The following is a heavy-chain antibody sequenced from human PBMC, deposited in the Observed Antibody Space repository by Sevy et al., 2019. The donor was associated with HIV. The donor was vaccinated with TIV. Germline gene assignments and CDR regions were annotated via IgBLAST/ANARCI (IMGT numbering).Heavy chain of an antibody. CDR1: GFTLNSYA. CDR3: ARDGYNWIPFDR. V-gene: IGHV3-23*01. CDR2: ISGTGGRT. Sequence: GGSLRLSCVASGFTLNSYAMSWVRQAPGKGLEWISDISGTGGRTNYADSVVGRFTISRDTSKNTLYLQMNSLRAEDTAIYYCARDGYNWIPFDRWGQGTLVTVSS. D-gene: IGHD1-20*01. J-gene: IGHJ5*02.